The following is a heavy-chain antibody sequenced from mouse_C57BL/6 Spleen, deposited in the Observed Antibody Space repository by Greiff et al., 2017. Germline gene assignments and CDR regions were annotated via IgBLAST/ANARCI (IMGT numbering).Heavy chain of an antibody. D-gene: IGHD2-4*01. CDR2: ISPGSGST. V-gene: IGHV1-55*01. Sequence: QVQLKQPGAELVKPGASVKMSCKASGYTFTSYWITWVKQRPGQGLEWIGDISPGSGSTNYNEKFKSKATLSVDTSSSSAYMQLSILPSEDSAVYYCARSGDDYEGSWFAYWGQGTLVTVSA. CDR1: GYTFTSYW. J-gene: IGHJ3*01. CDR3: ARSGDDYEGSWFAY.